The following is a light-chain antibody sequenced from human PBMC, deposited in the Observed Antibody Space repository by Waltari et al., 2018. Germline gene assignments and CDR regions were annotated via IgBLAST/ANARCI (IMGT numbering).Light chain of an antibody. J-gene: IGKJ1*01. V-gene: IGKV1-5*03. Sequence: DLQMTPSPSTLSASVADSVTITCRASQSISSWLAWYQQKPGKAPKLLIYKASSLESGVPSRFSGSGSGTEFTLTISSLQPDDFATYYCQQYNSYSETFGQGTKVEIK. CDR2: KAS. CDR3: QQYNSYSET. CDR1: QSISSW.